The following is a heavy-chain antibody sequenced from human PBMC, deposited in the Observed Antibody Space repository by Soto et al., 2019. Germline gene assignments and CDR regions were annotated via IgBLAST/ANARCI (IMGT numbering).Heavy chain of an antibody. Sequence: GESLKISCKGSGYNFNTYWIVWVRQMPGQGLEWMGIIYPGDSDTTYSPSFQGQVTISADKSISTAYLQWSSLKAPDTAMYYCARVGGGTYDWYYYYGVDVWGQGTTVTVSS. J-gene: IGHJ6*02. CDR2: IYPGDSDT. CDR1: GYNFNTYW. CDR3: ARVGGGTYDWYYYYGVDV. D-gene: IGHD3-9*01. V-gene: IGHV5-51*01.